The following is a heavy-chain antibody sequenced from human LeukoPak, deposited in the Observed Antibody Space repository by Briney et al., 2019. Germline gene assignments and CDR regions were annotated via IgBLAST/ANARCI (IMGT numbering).Heavy chain of an antibody. D-gene: IGHD3-16*01. Sequence: ASVKVSCKASGYTFTSYAMNWVRQAPGQGLEWMGWINTNTGNPTYAQGFTGRFVFSLDTSVSTAYLQISSLKAEETGVYYCARDKGRGVLLRSFDYWGQGTLVTVSS. CDR1: GYTFTSYA. J-gene: IGHJ4*02. V-gene: IGHV7-4-1*02. CDR2: INTNTGNP. CDR3: ARDKGRGVLLRSFDY.